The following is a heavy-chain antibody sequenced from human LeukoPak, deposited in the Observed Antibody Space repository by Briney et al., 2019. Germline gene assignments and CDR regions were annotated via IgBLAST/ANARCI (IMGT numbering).Heavy chain of an antibody. V-gene: IGHV1-2*02. CDR1: GYTFTGYY. Sequence: ASVKVSCKASGYTFTGYYMHWVRQAPGQGLEWMGWINPNSGGTNYAQKFQGRVTMTRDTSISTAYMELSGLRSDDTAVYYCARDWGGYYGSSGYYYWGQGTLVTVSS. CDR2: INPNSGGT. CDR3: ARDWGGYYGSSGYYY. D-gene: IGHD3-22*01. J-gene: IGHJ4*02.